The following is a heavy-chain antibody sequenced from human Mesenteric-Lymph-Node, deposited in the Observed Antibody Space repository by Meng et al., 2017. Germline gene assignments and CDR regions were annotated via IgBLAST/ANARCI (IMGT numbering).Heavy chain of an antibody. Sequence: HLKGSGPGLVKASEILSLTCAFFGVSIITNDWWGWVRQTQGKGLEWIGEIFHTGDANYNPSLKSRVSMSVDNSKNQFSLNLISVTAADTAVYYCVRERPRANVGTTMDLLDSWGQGTLVTVSS. J-gene: IGHJ4*02. CDR1: GVSIITNDW. D-gene: IGHD3-10*01. CDR3: VRERPRANVGTTMDLLDS. CDR2: IFHTGDA. V-gene: IGHV4-4*02.